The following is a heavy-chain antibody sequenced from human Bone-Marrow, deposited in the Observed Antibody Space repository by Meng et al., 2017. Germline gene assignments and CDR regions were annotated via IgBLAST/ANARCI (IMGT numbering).Heavy chain of an antibody. CDR3: ARGVEGG. V-gene: IGHV3-23*01. CDR1: GFTFSSYA. CDR2: ISGRGERT. Sequence: GESLKISCAASGFTFSSYAMSWVRQAPGKGLEWVSVISGRGERTFYADSVKGRFTTSRDNSKNTLYLQMSNLRGDDTAVYYCARGVEGGWGQGTLVTVSS. J-gene: IGHJ4*02.